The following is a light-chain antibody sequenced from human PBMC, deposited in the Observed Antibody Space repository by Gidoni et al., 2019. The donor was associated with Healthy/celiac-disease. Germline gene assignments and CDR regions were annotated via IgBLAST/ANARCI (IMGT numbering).Light chain of an antibody. J-gene: IGKJ4*01. CDR3: QQYDNLPFT. CDR2: DAS. V-gene: IGKV1-33*01. Sequence: DIQMTQSPSSLSASVGDRVTITCQASQDISNYLNWYQQKPGKAPKRLIYDASNLEKGVPSSFSGSGSGTDFTFTISSLQPEDIATYYCQQYDNLPFTFXGXTKVEIK. CDR1: QDISNY.